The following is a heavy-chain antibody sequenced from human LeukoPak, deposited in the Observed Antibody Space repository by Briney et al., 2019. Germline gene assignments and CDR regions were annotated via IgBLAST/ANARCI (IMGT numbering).Heavy chain of an antibody. CDR1: GFTFSSYA. CDR3: AKNGQTNYYDSSGYYHPLGY. Sequence: PGGSLRLSCAASGFTFSSYAMSWVRQAPGRGLEWVSAISGSGGSTYYADSVKGRFTISRDNSKNTLYLQMNSLSAEDTAVYYCAKNGQTNYYDSSGYYHPLGYWGQGTLVTVSS. CDR2: ISGSGGST. D-gene: IGHD3-22*01. V-gene: IGHV3-23*01. J-gene: IGHJ4*02.